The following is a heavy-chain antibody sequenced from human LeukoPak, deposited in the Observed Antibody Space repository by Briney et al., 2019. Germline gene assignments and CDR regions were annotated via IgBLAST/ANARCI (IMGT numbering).Heavy chain of an antibody. CDR2: IKQDGSEK. Sequence: GGSLRLSCAASGFTFSSYWMSWVRQAPGKGLEWVANIKQDGSEKYYVDSVKGRFTISRGNAKNSLYLQMNSLRAEDTAVYYCAREPIAVAGLYYFDYWGQGTLVTVSS. J-gene: IGHJ4*02. CDR3: AREPIAVAGLYYFDY. D-gene: IGHD6-19*01. V-gene: IGHV3-7*03. CDR1: GFTFSSYW.